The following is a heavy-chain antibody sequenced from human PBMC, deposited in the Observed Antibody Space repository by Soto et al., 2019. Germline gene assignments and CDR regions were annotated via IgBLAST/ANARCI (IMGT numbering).Heavy chain of an antibody. CDR3: VHRHFTASRCWFDP. CDR1: GFSLTTGGGA. J-gene: IGHJ5*02. D-gene: IGHD5-18*01. V-gene: IGHV2-5*01. CDR2: VYANDAK. Sequence: QITLKESGPTLVKPTETLTLTCTFSGFSLTTGGGAVGWIRQPPGEALEWLASVYANDAKYYSPSLKNRLTSTKDTSKNHVVLTMTNLDPEDTATYYCVHRHFTASRCWFDPWGQGTLVTVSS.